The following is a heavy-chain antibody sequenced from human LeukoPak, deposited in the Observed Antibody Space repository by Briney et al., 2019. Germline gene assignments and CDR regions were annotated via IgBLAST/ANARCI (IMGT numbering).Heavy chain of an antibody. CDR1: GGSISSYY. CDR3: ARDRGYSSSWYPNYYYGMDV. J-gene: IGHJ6*02. V-gene: IGHV4-59*01. Sequence: SETLSLTCTVSGGSISSYYWSWIRQPPGKGLEWIGYIYYSGSTNYNPTLESRVTISVDTSKNQFSLKLSSVTAADTAVYYCARDRGYSSSWYPNYYYGMDVWGQGTTVTVSS. CDR2: IYYSGST. D-gene: IGHD6-13*01.